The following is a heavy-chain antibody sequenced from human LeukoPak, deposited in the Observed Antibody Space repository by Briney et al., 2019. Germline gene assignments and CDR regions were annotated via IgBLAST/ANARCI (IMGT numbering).Heavy chain of an antibody. Sequence: PGGSLRLSCAASAFSISTYWMGWVRLAPGKGLDWVSYIRQDGSDQYYVNSVKGQFTISRDNTRNSVYLEMRSLRVEDTGLYYCARMGASNWNRELNWFDPWGQGTLVTVSS. CDR2: IRQDGSDQ. CDR3: ARMGASNWNRELNWFDP. CDR1: AFSISTYW. V-gene: IGHV3-7*01. D-gene: IGHD1-1*01. J-gene: IGHJ5*02.